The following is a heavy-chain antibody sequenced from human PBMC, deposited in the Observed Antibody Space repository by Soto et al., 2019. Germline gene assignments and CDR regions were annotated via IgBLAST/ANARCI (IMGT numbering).Heavy chain of an antibody. D-gene: IGHD4-17*01. V-gene: IGHV1-69*12. CDR3: ARDSRHDYGGYGIDY. J-gene: IGHJ4*02. CDR1: GGTFSSYT. CDR2: VIPIFGTA. Sequence: QVQLVQSGAEVKKPGSSVKVSCKASGGTFSSYTISWVRQAPGQGLEWMGGVIPIFGTANYAQMFQGRVTITEDASTRTVYMELSSLRSGDTAVYYCARDSRHDYGGYGIDYWGQGTVVTVSS.